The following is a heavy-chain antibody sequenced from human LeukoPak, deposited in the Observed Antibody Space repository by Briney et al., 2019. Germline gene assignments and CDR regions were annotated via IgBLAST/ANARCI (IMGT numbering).Heavy chain of an antibody. CDR1: GFTFSSYS. J-gene: IGHJ4*02. CDR2: TSGSSSYI. V-gene: IGHV3-21*01. D-gene: IGHD1-26*01. Sequence: GGSLRLSCAASGFTFSSYSMNWVRQAPGKGLEWVSSTSGSSSYIYYADSVTGRFTISRDNAKNTLYLQMNSLRAEDTAVFYCAKDAHSIVGETLNFEHWGQGTLVTVSS. CDR3: AKDAHSIVGETLNFEH.